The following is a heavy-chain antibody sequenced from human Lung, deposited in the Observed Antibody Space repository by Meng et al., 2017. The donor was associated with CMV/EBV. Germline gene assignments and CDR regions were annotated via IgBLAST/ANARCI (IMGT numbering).Heavy chain of an antibody. CDR3: ARMRGSGSADS. CDR2: SYYTGA. CDR1: GGFIKNPNYY. J-gene: IGHJ5*02. Sequence: SCTVSGGFIKNPNYYWSWNRHQPGKGLEWLGYSYYTGAYYNPFLASRIFISLDSSHNRYSLTLRDVTAADTALYFCARMRGSGSADSWGPGTLVTVSS. D-gene: IGHD3-10*01. V-gene: IGHV4-31*02.